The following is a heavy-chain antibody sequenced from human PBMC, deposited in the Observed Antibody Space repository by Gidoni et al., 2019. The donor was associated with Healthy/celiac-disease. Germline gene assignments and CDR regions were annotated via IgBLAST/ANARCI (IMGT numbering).Heavy chain of an antibody. D-gene: IGHD3-10*01. CDR3: AKDPLGTITMVRGVPFDY. V-gene: IGHV3-23*01. J-gene: IGHJ4*02. CDR2: ISGSGGST. CDR1: GFTFSSYA. Sequence: EVQLLESGGGLVQPGGSLRLSCAASGFTFSSYAMSWVRQAPGKGLEWVSAISGSGGSTYYADSVKGRFTISRDNSKNTLYLQMNSLRAEDTAVYYCAKDPLGTITMVRGVPFDYWGQGTLVTVSS.